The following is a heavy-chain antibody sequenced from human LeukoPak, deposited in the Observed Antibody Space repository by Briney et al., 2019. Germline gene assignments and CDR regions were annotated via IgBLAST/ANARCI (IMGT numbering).Heavy chain of an antibody. CDR1: GFTFSGSA. V-gene: IGHV3-73*01. J-gene: IGHJ4*02. CDR3: ARQSGAAIPFVY. Sequence: PGGSLKLSCEASGFTFSGSAMHWVRQASGKGLEWLGHIKSKGNSHATAYAASLKGRFTISRDDSKNTAYLQTNNLETEDTAIYYCARQSGAAIPFVYWGQGTLVTVSS. CDR2: IKSKGNSHAT. D-gene: IGHD2-2*02.